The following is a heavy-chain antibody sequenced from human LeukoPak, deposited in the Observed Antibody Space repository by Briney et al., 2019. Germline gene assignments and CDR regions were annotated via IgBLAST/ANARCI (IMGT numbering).Heavy chain of an antibody. J-gene: IGHJ4*02. CDR1: GFTFKNYA. V-gene: IGHV3-23*01. CDR2: ISGPGSTT. D-gene: IGHD6-13*01. Sequence: GGSLRLSCAASGFTFKNYAMSWVRQAPGKGLVWVSTISGPGSTTYYADSVEGRFTISRDDSKNTLYLQMNSLRAEDTAVYYCTRANAFIAAAGTVDFDYWGQGTLVTVSS. CDR3: TRANAFIAAAGTVDFDY.